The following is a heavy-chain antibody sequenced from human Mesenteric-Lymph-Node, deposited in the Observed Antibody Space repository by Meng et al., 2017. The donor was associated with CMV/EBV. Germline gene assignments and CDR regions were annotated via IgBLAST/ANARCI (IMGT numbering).Heavy chain of an antibody. J-gene: IGHJ5*02. Sequence: ASVKVSCKASGYTFTSYGISGLRQAPGQGLEWMGWISAYNGNTNYAQKLQGRVTMTTDTSTSTAYMELRSLRSDDTAVYYCARRIVGATGGGWFDPWGQGTLVTVSS. V-gene: IGHV1-18*01. CDR1: GYTFTSYG. CDR2: ISAYNGNT. CDR3: ARRIVGATGGGWFDP. D-gene: IGHD1-26*01.